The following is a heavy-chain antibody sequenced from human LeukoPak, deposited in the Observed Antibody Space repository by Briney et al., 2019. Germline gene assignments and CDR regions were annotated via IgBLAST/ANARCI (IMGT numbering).Heavy chain of an antibody. CDR1: GFTFSSYG. D-gene: IGHD4-23*01. J-gene: IGHJ4*02. V-gene: IGHV3-30*18. CDR2: ISYDGSNK. CDR3: AKDSEAYTTVVTGGVDY. Sequence: GGSLRLSCAASGFTFSSYGMHWVRQAPGKGLEWVAVISYDGSNKYYADSVKGRFTISRDNSKNTLYLQMNSLRAEDTAVYYCAKDSEAYTTVVTGGVDYWGQGTLVTVSS.